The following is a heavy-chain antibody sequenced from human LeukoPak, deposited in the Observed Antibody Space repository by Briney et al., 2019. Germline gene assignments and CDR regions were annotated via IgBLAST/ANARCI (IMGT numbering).Heavy chain of an antibody. CDR1: GGSISGNY. Sequence: SETLSLTCIVSGGSISGNYWSWIRPPPGKGLEWIGYIYYSGSTNYNPSLKSRVTISVDTSKNQFSLKLSSVTAADTAVYYCARTDSGTLDYWGQGTLVTVSS. D-gene: IGHD1-26*01. CDR3: ARTDSGTLDY. V-gene: IGHV4-59*08. CDR2: IYYSGST. J-gene: IGHJ4*02.